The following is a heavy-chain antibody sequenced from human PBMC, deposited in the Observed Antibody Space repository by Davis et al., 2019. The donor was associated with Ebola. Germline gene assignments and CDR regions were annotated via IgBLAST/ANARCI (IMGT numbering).Heavy chain of an antibody. D-gene: IGHD3-3*01. V-gene: IGHV1-8*01. CDR2: MNPNSGNT. CDR1: GYTFTSYD. CDR3: ARGRITIVGVVKGMDV. J-gene: IGHJ6*02. Sequence: AASVKVSCKASGYTFTSYDINWVRQATGQGLEWMGWMNPNSGNTGYAQKFQGRVTMTRNTSIRTAYMELSSLRSEDTAVYYCARGRITIVGVVKGMDVWGQGTTVTVSS.